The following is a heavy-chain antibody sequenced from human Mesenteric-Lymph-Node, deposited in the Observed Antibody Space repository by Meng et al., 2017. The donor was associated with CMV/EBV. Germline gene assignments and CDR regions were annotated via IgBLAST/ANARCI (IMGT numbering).Heavy chain of an antibody. V-gene: IGHV4-39*07. Sequence: SETLSLTCSVSGDSISSSSYYWGWIRQPPGKGLEWIGSISYSGTTYQSPSLKSRLTISVDTSKDQFSLQLRSVTAADTAVYYCAIRGAAAGFNWFDPWGQGTLVTVSS. CDR3: AIRGAAAGFNWFDP. CDR1: GDSISSSSYY. CDR2: ISYSGTT. D-gene: IGHD6-13*01. J-gene: IGHJ5*02.